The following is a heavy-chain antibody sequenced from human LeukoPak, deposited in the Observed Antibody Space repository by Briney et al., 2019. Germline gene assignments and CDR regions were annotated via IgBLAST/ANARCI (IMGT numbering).Heavy chain of an antibody. J-gene: IGHJ3*02. Sequence: GESLKISCKGSGYSFTSYWIGWVRQMPGKGLEWMGIIYPGDSDTRYCPSFQGQVTISADKSISTAYLQWSSLKASDTAMYYCARDGYNHDDTSDIWGQGTMVTVSS. D-gene: IGHD5-24*01. V-gene: IGHV5-51*01. CDR3: ARDGYNHDDTSDI. CDR2: IYPGDSDT. CDR1: GYSFTSYW.